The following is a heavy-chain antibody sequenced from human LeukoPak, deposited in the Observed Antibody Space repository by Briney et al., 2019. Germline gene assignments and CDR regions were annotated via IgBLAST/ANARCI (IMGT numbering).Heavy chain of an antibody. V-gene: IGHV4-34*01. CDR3: ARQLLRYFDWLREPGWFDP. Sequence: SETLSLTCAVYGGSFSGYYWSWIRQPPGKGLEWIGEINHSGSTNYNPSLKSRVTISVDTSKNQFSLKLSSVTAADTAVYYCARQLLRYFDWLREPGWFDPWGQGTLVTVSS. CDR1: GGSFSGYY. D-gene: IGHD3-9*01. J-gene: IGHJ5*02. CDR2: INHSGST.